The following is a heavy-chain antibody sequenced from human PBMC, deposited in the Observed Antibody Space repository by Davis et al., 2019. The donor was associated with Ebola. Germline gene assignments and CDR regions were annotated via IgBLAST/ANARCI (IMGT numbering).Heavy chain of an antibody. J-gene: IGHJ6*02. CDR1: GYTFTGYY. D-gene: IGHD5-12*01. V-gene: IGHV1-2*04. CDR3: ARVYDYHYGMDV. Sequence: AALVKVSCKASGYTFTGYYMHWVRQAPGQGLEWMGWINPNSGGTNYAQKFQGWVTMTRDTSISTAYMELSRLRSDDTAVYYCARVYDYHYGMDVWGQGTTVTVSS. CDR2: INPNSGGT.